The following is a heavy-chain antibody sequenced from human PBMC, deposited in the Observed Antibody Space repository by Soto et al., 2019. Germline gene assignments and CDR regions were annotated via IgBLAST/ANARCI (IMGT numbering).Heavy chain of an antibody. CDR1: GGSICGYY. J-gene: IGHJ4*02. CDR3: ARRYSNYPYYFDD. D-gene: IGHD6-13*01. V-gene: IGHV4-59*01. Sequence: SETLSLTCTVSGGSICGYYWTWIRQPPGKGLEWIGYIYYSGSTNYNPSLKSRVTISVDASKNQFSLKLSSVTTADTAVYYCARRYSNYPYYFDDWGQGALVTVSS. CDR2: IYYSGST.